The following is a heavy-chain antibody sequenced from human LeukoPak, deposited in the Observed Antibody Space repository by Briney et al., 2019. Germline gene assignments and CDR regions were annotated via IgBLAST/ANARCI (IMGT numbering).Heavy chain of an antibody. V-gene: IGHV1-2*02. J-gene: IGHJ4*02. CDR2: INPNSGGT. D-gene: IGHD6-13*01. CDR3: ARVVAAAGTFDY. Sequence: PLASVKVSCKASGYTFTGYYMHWVRQAPGQGLEWMGWINPNSGGTNYAQKFQGRVTMTRDTSISTAYMELSRLRSDDTAVYYCARVVAAAGTFDYWGQGTLVTVSS. CDR1: GYTFTGYY.